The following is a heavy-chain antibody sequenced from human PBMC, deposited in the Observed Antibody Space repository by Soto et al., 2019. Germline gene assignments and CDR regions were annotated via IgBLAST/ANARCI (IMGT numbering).Heavy chain of an antibody. CDR1: GFSLSTSGVG. V-gene: IGHV2-5*02. J-gene: IGHJ4*02. CDR3: AHENCSGGSCEYYFDY. D-gene: IGHD2-15*01. Sequence: QITLKESGPTLVKPTQTLTLTCTFSGFSLSTSGVGVGWIRQPPGKALEWLALIYWDDDKRYSPSLKSRLTITXGTCKXXVVLTMTNMDPVDTATYYCAHENCSGGSCEYYFDYWGQGTLVTVSS. CDR2: IYWDDDK.